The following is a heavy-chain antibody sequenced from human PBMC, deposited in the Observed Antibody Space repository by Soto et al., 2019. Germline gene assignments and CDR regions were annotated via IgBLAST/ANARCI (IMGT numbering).Heavy chain of an antibody. D-gene: IGHD1-20*01. CDR3: AREVFRHFDL. CDR1: GYTLTRYG. V-gene: IGHV1-18*03. J-gene: IGHJ2*01. Sequence: QVHLVQSGAEVKKPGASVKVSCKASGYTLTRYGITWVRQAPGQGLEWMGSISAYNANTNYAQKLQGRLTMTTDTSTSTAYLELRSLTCEHLAVHYRAREVFRHFDLWGRGTLASVSS. CDR2: ISAYNANT.